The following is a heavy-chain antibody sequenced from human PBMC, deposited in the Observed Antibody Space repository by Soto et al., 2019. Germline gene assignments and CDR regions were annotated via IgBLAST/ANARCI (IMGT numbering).Heavy chain of an antibody. J-gene: IGHJ4*02. V-gene: IGHV3-21*01. CDR3: ARQYPSSSRHFDH. CDR1: GFNFRTYN. D-gene: IGHD6-6*01. Sequence: EVELVESGGGLVKPGGSLKLPCAASGFNFRTYNMIWVRQAPGKGLEWVSSISAGSSNIYYAPSVKGRFTISRDNAKNLLYLQINSLRAEDTAVYYCARQYPSSSRHFDHWGQGTLVIVSS. CDR2: ISAGSSNI.